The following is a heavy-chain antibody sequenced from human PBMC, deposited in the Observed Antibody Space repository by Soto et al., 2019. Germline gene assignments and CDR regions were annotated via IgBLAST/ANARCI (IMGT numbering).Heavy chain of an antibody. Sequence: GGSLRLSCAASGFTFSSYAMSWVRQAPGKGLEWVSAISGSGCSTYYADSVKGRFTISRDNSKNTLYLQMNSLRAEDTAVYYCAKGPVPAALTGGFDYWGQGTLVTVSS. V-gene: IGHV3-23*01. CDR1: GFTFSSYA. D-gene: IGHD2-2*01. CDR2: ISGSGCST. CDR3: AKGPVPAALTGGFDY. J-gene: IGHJ4*02.